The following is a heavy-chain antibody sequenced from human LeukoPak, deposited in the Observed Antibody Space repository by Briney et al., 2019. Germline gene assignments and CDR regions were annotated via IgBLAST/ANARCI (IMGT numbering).Heavy chain of an antibody. V-gene: IGHV4-4*07. CDR3: ARDQYYYDRSGYPVNWFDS. CDR2: IYTTGST. D-gene: IGHD3-22*01. Sequence: PSETLSLTCAVYGGSFSSYYWSWIRQPAGKGLEWIGRIYTTGSTNYNPSLKSRVTMSVDTSKNQFSLKLSSVTAADTAVYYCARDQYYYDRSGYPVNWFDSWGQGTLVTVSS. CDR1: GGSFSSYY. J-gene: IGHJ5*01.